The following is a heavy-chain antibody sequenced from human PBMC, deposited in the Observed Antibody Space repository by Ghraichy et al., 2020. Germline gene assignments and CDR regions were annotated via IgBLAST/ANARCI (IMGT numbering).Heavy chain of an antibody. J-gene: IGHJ6*02. V-gene: IGHV3-30-3*01. D-gene: IGHD2-21*01. CDR3: ARGAKSGVWWKAYYYYGMDV. CDR1: GFTFSSYA. Sequence: GESLNISCAASGFTFSSYAMHWVRQAPGKGLEWVAVISYDGSNKYYADSVKGRFTISRDNSKNTLYLQMNSLRAEDTAVYYCARGAKSGVWWKAYYYYGMDVWGQGTTVTVSS. CDR2: ISYDGSNK.